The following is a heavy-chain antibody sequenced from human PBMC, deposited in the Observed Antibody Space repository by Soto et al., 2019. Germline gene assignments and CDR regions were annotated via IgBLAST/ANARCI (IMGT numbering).Heavy chain of an antibody. V-gene: IGHV4-31*03. Sequence: QVRLEESGPGLVKPSETLSLICSVSGGSVNNANYFWNWIRHHPENGLEWIGYIYYSESTRYNPSFKTRANRSIDTSKNQFSLRLNSVTVADTAVYFCARDADYGGSRGGRDVLGRGTTVTVSS. J-gene: IGHJ6*02. CDR2: IYYSEST. CDR3: ARDADYGGSRGGRDV. CDR1: GGSVNNANYF. D-gene: IGHD4-17*01.